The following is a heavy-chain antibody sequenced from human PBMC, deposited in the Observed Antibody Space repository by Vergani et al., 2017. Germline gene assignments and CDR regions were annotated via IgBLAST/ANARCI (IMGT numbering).Heavy chain of an antibody. V-gene: IGHV3-9*01. Sequence: EVQLVESGGGLVQPGRSLRLSCAASGFTFDDYAMHWVRQAPGKGLEWVSGISWNSGSIGYADSVKGRFTISRDNAKNSLYLQMNSLRAEDTALYYCAKVGYCSGDSCYNYFDYWGQGTLVTVSS. D-gene: IGHD2-15*01. CDR3: AKVGYCSGDSCYNYFDY. J-gene: IGHJ4*02. CDR1: GFTFDDYA. CDR2: ISWNSGSI.